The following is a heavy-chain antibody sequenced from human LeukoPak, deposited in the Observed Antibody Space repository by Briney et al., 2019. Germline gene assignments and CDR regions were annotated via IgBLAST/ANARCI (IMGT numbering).Heavy chain of an antibody. CDR3: ARGHYDFWSGWSNNIDY. D-gene: IGHD3-3*01. CDR1: GFTFSSYS. V-gene: IGHV3-48*02. CDR2: ISSSSSTI. J-gene: IGHJ4*02. Sequence: GGSLRLSCAASGFTFSSYSMNWVRQAPGKGLEWVSYISSSSSTIYYADSVKGRFTISRDNAKNSLYLQMNSLRDEDTAVYYCARGHYDFWSGWSNNIDYWSQGTLVTVSS.